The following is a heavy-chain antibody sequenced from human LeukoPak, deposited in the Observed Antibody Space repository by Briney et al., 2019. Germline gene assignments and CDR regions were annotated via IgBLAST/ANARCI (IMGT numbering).Heavy chain of an antibody. J-gene: IGHJ4*02. V-gene: IGHV4-4*07. CDR2: IYTSGST. Sequence: SETLSLTCTVSGGSISSYYWSWIRQPAGKGLEWIGRIYTSGSTNYNPSLKSRVTMSVDTSKNQFSLKLSSVTAADTAVYYCARGPYYYGSGSYSDYWGQGTLVTVSS. D-gene: IGHD3-10*01. CDR3: ARGPYYYGSGSYSDY. CDR1: GGSISSYY.